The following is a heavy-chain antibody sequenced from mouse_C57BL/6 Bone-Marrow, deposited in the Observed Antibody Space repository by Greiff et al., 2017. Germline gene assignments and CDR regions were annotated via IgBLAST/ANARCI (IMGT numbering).Heavy chain of an antibody. D-gene: IGHD1-1*01. Sequence: QVQLQQSGAELVKPGASVKISCKASGYAFSSYWMNWVKQRPGKGLEWIGQIYPGDGDTNSNGKFKGKATLTADKSSSTAYMQRRSLTSEDSAVYFCAREGFITTVVGFDYWGQGTTLTVSS. J-gene: IGHJ2*01. CDR2: IYPGDGDT. V-gene: IGHV1-80*01. CDR1: GYAFSSYW. CDR3: AREGFITTVVGFDY.